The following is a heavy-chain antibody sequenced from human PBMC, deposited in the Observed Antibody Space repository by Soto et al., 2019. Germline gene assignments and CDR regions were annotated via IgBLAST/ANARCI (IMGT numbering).Heavy chain of an antibody. CDR1: AGSFSGYY. CDR2: VYYSGST. Sequence: SETLSLTCAVYAGSFSGYYCSCIRQSPGKGLEWIGYVYYSGSTKYRPSLKSRVTISVDTSKNQFSLKVSSATAADTAVYYCARHSNRNYGLYYFDYWGLGALVTVSA. V-gene: IGHV4-59*08. CDR3: ARHSNRNYGLYYFDY. J-gene: IGHJ4*02. D-gene: IGHD4-4*01.